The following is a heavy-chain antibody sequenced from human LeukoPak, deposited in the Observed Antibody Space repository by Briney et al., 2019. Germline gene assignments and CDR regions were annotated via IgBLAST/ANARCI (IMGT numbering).Heavy chain of an antibody. Sequence: GGSLRLSCAASGFTFSTYAMSWVRQAPGKGLEWVSSISGSGGNTYYADPVKGRFTISRDNSKNTLYLQMNSLRAEDTAGYYCAKGRNDYGDAALNYWGQGTLVTVSS. V-gene: IGHV3-23*01. CDR1: GFTFSTYA. J-gene: IGHJ4*02. CDR3: AKGRNDYGDAALNY. CDR2: ISGSGGNT. D-gene: IGHD4-17*01.